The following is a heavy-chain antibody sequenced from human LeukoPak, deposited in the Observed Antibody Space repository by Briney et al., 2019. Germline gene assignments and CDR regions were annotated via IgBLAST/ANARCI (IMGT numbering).Heavy chain of an antibody. V-gene: IGHV3-20*04. CDR2: INWNGGST. Sequence: GGSLRLSCAVSGFTFSTKSMNWVRQAPGKGLEWVSGINWNGGSTGYADSVKGRFTISRDNAKNSLYLQMNSLRAEDTALYYCARDPYYYDSSGYWTWYFDLWGRGTLVTVSS. J-gene: IGHJ2*01. CDR3: ARDPYYYDSSGYWTWYFDL. CDR1: GFTFSTKS. D-gene: IGHD3-22*01.